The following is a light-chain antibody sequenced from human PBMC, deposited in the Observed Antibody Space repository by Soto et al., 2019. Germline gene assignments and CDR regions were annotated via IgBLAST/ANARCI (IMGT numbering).Light chain of an antibody. V-gene: IGKV1-39*01. CDR1: QSISSY. CDR2: AAS. Sequence: DIQMTQSPSSLSASVGDRVTITCRASQSISSYLNWYQQKPGKAPNLLFYAASSLQSGVPSRFSGSGSGTDFTLTISSLQPEDFATYHCQQTFRTPLTFGQGTKLEIK. J-gene: IGKJ2*01. CDR3: QQTFRTPLT.